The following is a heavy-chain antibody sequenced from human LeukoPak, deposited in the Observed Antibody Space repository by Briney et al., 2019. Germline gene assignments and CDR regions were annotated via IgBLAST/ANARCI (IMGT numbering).Heavy chain of an antibody. V-gene: IGHV1-2*02. D-gene: IGHD6-6*01. Sequence: ASVKVSCKASGYTFTGYYMHWVRQAPGQGLEWMGWINPNSGGTNYAQKFQGRVTMTRDTSISTAYMELSRLRSDDTAVYYCARVGSSSSQGYYYYYMDVWGKGTTVTVSS. CDR1: GYTFTGYY. CDR2: INPNSGGT. CDR3: ARVGSSSSQGYYYYYMDV. J-gene: IGHJ6*03.